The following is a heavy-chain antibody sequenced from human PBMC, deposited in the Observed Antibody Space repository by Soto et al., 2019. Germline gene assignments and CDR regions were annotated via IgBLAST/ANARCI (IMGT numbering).Heavy chain of an antibody. CDR2: IYPGDSDT. CDR1: GSSFTSYW. Sequence: GESLKISCKGSGSSFTSYWIGWVRQMPGKGLEWMGIIYPGDSDTRYSPSFQGQVTISADKSISTAYLQWSSLKASDTAMYYCARQSYYYGSGSYYNAFDYWGQGTLVTVSS. J-gene: IGHJ4*02. D-gene: IGHD3-10*01. CDR3: ARQSYYYGSGSYYNAFDY. V-gene: IGHV5-51*01.